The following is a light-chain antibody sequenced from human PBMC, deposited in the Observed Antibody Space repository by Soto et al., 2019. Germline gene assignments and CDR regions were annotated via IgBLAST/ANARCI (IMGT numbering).Light chain of an antibody. CDR2: KAS. V-gene: IGKV1-5*03. Sequence: DIQMTQSPSTLSASVGDRVTITCRASQSISDLLAWYQQKPGKAPKLLIYKASSLKSGVPSRFSGSGSGTEYTLTISSLQPDDFASYYCQQYNGYCTFGQGTKVEIK. CDR1: QSISDL. J-gene: IGKJ1*01. CDR3: QQYNGYCT.